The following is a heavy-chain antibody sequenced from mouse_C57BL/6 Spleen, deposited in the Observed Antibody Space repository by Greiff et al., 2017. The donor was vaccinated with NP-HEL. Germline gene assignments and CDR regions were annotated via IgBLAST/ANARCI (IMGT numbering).Heavy chain of an antibody. CDR1: GYTFTSYW. V-gene: IGHV1-69*01. J-gene: IGHJ4*01. CDR2: IDPSDSYT. CDR3: ARGGTGTYYAMDY. D-gene: IGHD4-1*01. Sequence: VQLQQSGAELVMPGASVKLSCKASGYTFTSYWMHWVKQRPGQGLEWIGEIDPSDSYTNYNQKFKGKSTLIVDKSSSTAYIQLSSLTSEDSAVYYCARGGTGTYYAMDYWGQGTSVTVSS.